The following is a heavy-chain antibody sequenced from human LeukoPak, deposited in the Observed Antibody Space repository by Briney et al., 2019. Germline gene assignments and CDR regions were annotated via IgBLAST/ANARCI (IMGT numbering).Heavy chain of an antibody. V-gene: IGHV1-69*05. J-gene: IGHJ4*02. Sequence: SVKVSCKASGGTFSSYASSWVRQAPGQGLEWMGGIIPIFVTANYAQKFQRRVTSTTDESTSTAYLELSSLRSEDTAVYYCASLILTGTTDLDYWGQGTLVTVSS. CDR1: GGTFSSYA. CDR3: ASLILTGTTDLDY. D-gene: IGHD1-7*01. CDR2: IIPIFVTA.